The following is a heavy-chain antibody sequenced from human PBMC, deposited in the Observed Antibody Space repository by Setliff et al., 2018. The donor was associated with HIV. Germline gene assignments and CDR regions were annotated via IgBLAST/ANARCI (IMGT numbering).Heavy chain of an antibody. V-gene: IGHV1-8*01. CDR1: GYIFTQSD. CDR2: MNPNSGNT. J-gene: IGHJ3*02. CDR3: ARFDHYGDYGRIGDAFDI. Sequence: ASVKVSCKASGYIFTQSDINWVRQATGQGLEWMGWMNPNSGNTGYAQKFQGRVTMTRNTSISTAYMELSSLRAEDTAVYYCARFDHYGDYGRIGDAFDIWGRGTMVTVPS. D-gene: IGHD4-17*01.